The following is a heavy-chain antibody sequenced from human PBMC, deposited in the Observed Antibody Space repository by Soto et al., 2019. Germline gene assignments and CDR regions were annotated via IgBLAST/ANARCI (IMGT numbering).Heavy chain of an antibody. Sequence: QVQLVQSGAEEKKPGASVKVSCKASGYTFTSYAMHWVRQAPGQRLEWMGWINAGNGNTKYSQKFQGRVTIARDSSGSTDYMELSGLRSEDTAGYYCAKSTVGATARDYWGHGTLVTVTS. CDR1: GYTFTSYA. V-gene: IGHV1-3*05. J-gene: IGHJ4*01. CDR3: AKSTVGATARDY. D-gene: IGHD2-21*02. CDR2: INAGNGNT.